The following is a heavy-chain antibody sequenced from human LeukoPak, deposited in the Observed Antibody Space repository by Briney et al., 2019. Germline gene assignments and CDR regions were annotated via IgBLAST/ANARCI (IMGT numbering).Heavy chain of an antibody. Sequence: GGSLRLSCAASGFTFSNHAMSWVRQAPGKGLQWVSAISGGGVAIYYADSVKGRFTISRDNSKNTLYLQMNSLRAEDTAVYYCAKGGYTYGGRLFDYWGQGTLVTVSS. CDR1: GFTFSNHA. D-gene: IGHD5-18*01. CDR3: AKGGYTYGGRLFDY. CDR2: ISGGGVAI. J-gene: IGHJ4*02. V-gene: IGHV3-23*01.